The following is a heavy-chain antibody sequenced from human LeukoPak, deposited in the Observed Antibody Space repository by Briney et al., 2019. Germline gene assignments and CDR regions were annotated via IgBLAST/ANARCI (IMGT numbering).Heavy chain of an antibody. V-gene: IGHV4-38-2*02. Sequence: SETLSLTCTVSGYSISSGYYWGWIRQPPGKGLEWIGSIYHSGSTYYNPSLKSRVTISVDTSKNQFSLKLSSVTAADTAVYYCARGGMAAAGPSFDYWGQGTLVTVSS. J-gene: IGHJ4*02. D-gene: IGHD6-13*01. CDR3: ARGGMAAAGPSFDY. CDR2: IYHSGST. CDR1: GYSISSGYY.